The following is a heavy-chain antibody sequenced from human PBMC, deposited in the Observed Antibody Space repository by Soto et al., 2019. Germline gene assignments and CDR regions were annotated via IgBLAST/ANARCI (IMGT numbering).Heavy chain of an antibody. Sequence: GGSLRLSCAASGFTFSSYWMSWVRQAPGKGLEWVANIKQDGSEKYYVDSVKGRFTISRDNAKNSLYLQMTSLRAEDTAVYYCARWGRRHNWNDGGAFDIWGQGTMVTVSS. V-gene: IGHV3-7*01. CDR3: ARWGRRHNWNDGGAFDI. D-gene: IGHD1-20*01. CDR2: IKQDGSEK. J-gene: IGHJ3*02. CDR1: GFTFSSYW.